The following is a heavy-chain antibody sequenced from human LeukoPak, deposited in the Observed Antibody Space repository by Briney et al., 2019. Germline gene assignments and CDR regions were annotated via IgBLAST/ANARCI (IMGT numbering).Heavy chain of an antibody. J-gene: IGHJ4*02. CDR1: GYTFTSYG. CDR2: ISAYNGNT. D-gene: IGHD6-19*01. Sequence: GASVKVSCKASGYTFTSYGISWVRQAPGQGLEWMGWISAYNGNTNYAQKFQGRVTMTRDMSTSTVYMELSSLRSEDTAVYYCARDMDSSGWSILDYWGQGTLVTVSS. CDR3: ARDMDSSGWSILDY. V-gene: IGHV1-18*01.